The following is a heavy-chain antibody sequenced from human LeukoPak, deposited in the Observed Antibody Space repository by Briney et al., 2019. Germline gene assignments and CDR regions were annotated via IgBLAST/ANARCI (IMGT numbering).Heavy chain of an antibody. J-gene: IGHJ4*02. CDR2: INHSGST. CDR1: GGSFSGYY. CDR3: ARASAEGFDY. Sequence: SETLSLTCAVYGGSFSGYYWSWIRQPPGKGLEWIGEINHSGSTNYNPSLKSRATISVDTSKNQFSLKLSSVTAADTAVYYCARASAEGFDYWGQGTLVTVSS. D-gene: IGHD6-25*01. V-gene: IGHV4-34*01.